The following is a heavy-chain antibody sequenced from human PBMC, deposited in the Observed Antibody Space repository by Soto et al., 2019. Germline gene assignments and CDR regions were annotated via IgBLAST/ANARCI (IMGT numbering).Heavy chain of an antibody. Sequence: QVQLVESGGGVVQPGRSLRLSCAASGFTFSSYGMHWVRQAPGKGLEWVAVIWYDGSNKYYADSVKGRFTISRDNSKNTLYLQMNSLRAEDTAVYYCARPKDYGDYVRLDYWGQGTLVTVSS. CDR3: ARPKDYGDYVRLDY. CDR2: IWYDGSNK. V-gene: IGHV3-33*01. CDR1: GFTFSSYG. D-gene: IGHD4-17*01. J-gene: IGHJ4*02.